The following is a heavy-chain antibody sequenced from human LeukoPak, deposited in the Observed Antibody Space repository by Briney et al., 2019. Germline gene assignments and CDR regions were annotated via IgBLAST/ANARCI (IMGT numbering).Heavy chain of an antibody. CDR1: GGSFSGYY. CDR2: INHSGST. J-gene: IGHJ6*02. Sequence: SETLSLTCAVYGGSFSGYYWRWIRQPPGKGLEWIGEINHSGSTNYNPSLKSRVTISIDTSKNQFSLKLSSVTAAETAVYYCARGGSIFGVVKPYYYYGMDVWGQGTTVTVS. V-gene: IGHV4-34*01. D-gene: IGHD3-3*01. CDR3: ARGGSIFGVVKPYYYYGMDV.